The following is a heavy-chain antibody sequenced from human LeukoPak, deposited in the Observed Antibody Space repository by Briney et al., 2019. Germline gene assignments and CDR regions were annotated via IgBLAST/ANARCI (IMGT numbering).Heavy chain of an antibody. D-gene: IGHD7-27*01. CDR3: ARVGNWGSADP. Sequence: SETLSLTCTVSGDSISSSGHYWGWIRQPPGKGLEWIGSFSYSGSTYYNPSLKSRVTISVDTSKNQFSLKLNSVTAADTAVFYCARVGNWGSADPWGQGTLVTVSS. V-gene: IGHV4-39*07. CDR2: FSYSGST. J-gene: IGHJ5*02. CDR1: GDSISSSGHY.